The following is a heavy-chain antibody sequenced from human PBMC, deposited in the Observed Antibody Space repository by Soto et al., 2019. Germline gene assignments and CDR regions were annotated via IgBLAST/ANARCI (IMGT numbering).Heavy chain of an antibody. J-gene: IGHJ4*02. D-gene: IGHD4-4*01. CDR3: TRHSTNYLNDF. CDR2: IYYSGST. Sequence: SETLSLTYTVSGGSISSSSYYWGWIRQPPGKGLEWIGSIYYSGSTYYNPSLKSRVTISVDTSKNQFSLKLSSVTAADTAMYYCTRHSTNYLNDFWGPGTLVTVSS. CDR1: GGSISSSSYY. V-gene: IGHV4-39*01.